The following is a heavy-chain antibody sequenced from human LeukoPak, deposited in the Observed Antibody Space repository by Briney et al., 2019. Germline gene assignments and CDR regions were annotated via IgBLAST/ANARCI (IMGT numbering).Heavy chain of an antibody. Sequence: SVKVSCKASGGTFSSYATSWVRQAPGQGLEWMGGIIPIFGTANYAQKFQGRVTITADESTSTAYMELSSLRSEDTAVYYCASGYNWNRALRVSLGYWGQGTLVTVSS. D-gene: IGHD1-20*01. CDR1: GGTFSSYA. CDR3: ASGYNWNRALRVSLGY. J-gene: IGHJ4*02. CDR2: IIPIFGTA. V-gene: IGHV1-69*13.